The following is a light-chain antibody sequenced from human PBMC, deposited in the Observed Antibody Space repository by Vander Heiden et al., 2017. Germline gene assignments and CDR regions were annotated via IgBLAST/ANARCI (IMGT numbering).Light chain of an antibody. Sequence: DIQMTQSPSTLSASAGDRVTITCRASQSISSWLAWYQQKPVKAPKLLIYDASSLESGVPSRFSGSGSGTEFTLTISSLQPDDFATYYCQQYNSYVVGTFGQGTKVEIK. V-gene: IGKV1-5*01. CDR2: DAS. CDR3: QQYNSYVVGT. CDR1: QSISSW. J-gene: IGKJ1*01.